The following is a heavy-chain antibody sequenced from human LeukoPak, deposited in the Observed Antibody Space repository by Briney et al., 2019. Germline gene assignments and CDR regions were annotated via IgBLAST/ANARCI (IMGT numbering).Heavy chain of an antibody. V-gene: IGHV3-21*06. J-gene: IGHJ4*02. Sequence: GGSLRLSCAASGFTFSTYSMNWVRQAPGKGLEWVSSISSSSTYISYADSVKGRFTTSRDNAKNSLYLQMNSLRAEDTAVYYCAREHSSSWQTPDYWGQGTLVTVSS. CDR3: AREHSSSWQTPDY. CDR2: ISSSSTYI. D-gene: IGHD6-13*01. CDR1: GFTFSTYS.